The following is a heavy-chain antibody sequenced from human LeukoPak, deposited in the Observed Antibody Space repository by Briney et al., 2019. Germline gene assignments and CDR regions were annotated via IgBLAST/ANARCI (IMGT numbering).Heavy chain of an antibody. CDR3: AKPVLLGRAFDI. V-gene: IGHV3-30*18. CDR1: GFTFSSYG. J-gene: IGHJ3*02. D-gene: IGHD2/OR15-2a*01. CDR2: ISYDGSNK. Sequence: GGSLRLSCAASGFTFSSYGMHWVRQAPGKGLEWVAVISYDGSNKYYADSVKGRFTISRDNSKNTLYLQMNSLRAEDTAVYYCAKPVLLGRAFDIWGQGTVVTVSS.